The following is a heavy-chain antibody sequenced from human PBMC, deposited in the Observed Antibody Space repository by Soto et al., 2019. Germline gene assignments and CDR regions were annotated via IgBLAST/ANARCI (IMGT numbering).Heavy chain of an antibody. CDR3: ASGASMVRGVIPWFDP. V-gene: IGHV3-74*01. Sequence: GGSLRLSCAASGFTFSNYFMHWVRQVPGEGLVWVSRISGDGSTISYADSVKGRFTISRDNAKNTLYLQMNSLRVEDTAVYYCASGASMVRGVIPWFDPWGQGTLVTVSS. J-gene: IGHJ5*02. CDR1: GFTFSNYF. D-gene: IGHD3-10*01. CDR2: ISGDGSTI.